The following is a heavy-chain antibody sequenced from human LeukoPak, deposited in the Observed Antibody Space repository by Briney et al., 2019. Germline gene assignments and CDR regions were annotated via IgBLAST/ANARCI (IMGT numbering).Heavy chain of an antibody. CDR2: FYVGGAT. CDR3: ARGDGYNFFDY. Sequence: GGSLRLSCAVSGFSVTNNYTSWVRQAPGKGLEWVSVFYVGGATYYADSVKGRFTISRDNSENTLYLQMKSLRAEDTAVYYCARGDGYNFFDYWGQGTLSPSPQ. D-gene: IGHD5-24*01. CDR1: GFSVTNNY. J-gene: IGHJ4*02. V-gene: IGHV3-53*01.